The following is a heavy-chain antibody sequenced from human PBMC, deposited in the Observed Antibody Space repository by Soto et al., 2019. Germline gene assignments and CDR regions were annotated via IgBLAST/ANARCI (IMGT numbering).Heavy chain of an antibody. CDR1: GGSISSYY. CDR2: IYYSGST. J-gene: IGHJ4*02. CDR3: ARRWGRTFDY. Sequence: QVQLQESGPGLVKPSETLSLTCTVSGGSISSYYWSWIRQPPGKGLEWIGYIYYSGSTNYNPSLKSRATIAVDTSKNQFSLKLSSVAAADTAVYYCARRWGRTFDYWGQGTLVTVSS. V-gene: IGHV4-59*08. D-gene: IGHD7-27*01.